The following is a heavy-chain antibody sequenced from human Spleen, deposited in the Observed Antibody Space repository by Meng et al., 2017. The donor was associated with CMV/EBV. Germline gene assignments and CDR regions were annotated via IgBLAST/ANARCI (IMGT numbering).Heavy chain of an antibody. Sequence: GESLKISCAASGFTFSYYNINWVRQAPGKGLEWVSYISHSGTSIYYADSVKGRFTVSRDNAKNSVYLQMNNLRVEDTAVYYCARVQDHYGSGSPPGMDVWGQGTTVTVSS. CDR2: ISHSGTSI. D-gene: IGHD3-10*01. CDR3: ARVQDHYGSGSPPGMDV. J-gene: IGHJ6*02. CDR1: GFTFSYYN. V-gene: IGHV3-11*01.